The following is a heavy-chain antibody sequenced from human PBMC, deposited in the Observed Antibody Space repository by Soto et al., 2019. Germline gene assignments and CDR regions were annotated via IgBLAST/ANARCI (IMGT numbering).Heavy chain of an antibody. CDR2: IYYSGST. CDR1: GGSISSGDYY. J-gene: IGHJ5*02. D-gene: IGHD3-3*01. CDR3: ARWWSGSRQGFDP. V-gene: IGHV4-31*03. Sequence: QVQLQESGPGLVKPSQTLSLTCTVSGGSISSGDYYCSWIRQHPGKGLEWIGYIYYSGSTYYNPSLKSRVTISVDTSKNQFSLKLSSVTAADTAVYYCARWWSGSRQGFDPWGQGTLVTVYS.